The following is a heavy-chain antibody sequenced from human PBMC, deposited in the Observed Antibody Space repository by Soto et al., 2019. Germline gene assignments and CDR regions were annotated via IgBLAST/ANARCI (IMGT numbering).Heavy chain of an antibody. D-gene: IGHD4-17*01. Sequence: EVQLLESGGGLVQPGGSLRLSCAASGFTFSSYAMSWVRQAPGKGLEWVSAISGSGDSTYYADPVKGRFTISRDNSKNTQYLQMNSLRAEDTAVYYCAKRTVGWYFDLWGRGTLVTVSS. CDR2: ISGSGDST. J-gene: IGHJ2*01. CDR1: GFTFSSYA. CDR3: AKRTVGWYFDL. V-gene: IGHV3-23*01.